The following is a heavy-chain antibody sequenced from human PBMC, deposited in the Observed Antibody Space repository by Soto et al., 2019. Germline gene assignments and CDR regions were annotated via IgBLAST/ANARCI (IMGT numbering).Heavy chain of an antibody. CDR3: ARDLQNESGDYDPDY. V-gene: IGHV1-69*08. CDR1: GGTFSTYT. D-gene: IGHD4-17*01. J-gene: IGHJ4*02. Sequence: QVQLVQSGAEVKKPGSSVKVSCKASGGTFSTYTISWVRQAPGQGLEWMGRIIPILALSNYAQKFQGRVTITADKSTSTAYMELSSLRSEDTAMYYCARDLQNESGDYDPDYWGQGTLVTVSS. CDR2: IIPILALS.